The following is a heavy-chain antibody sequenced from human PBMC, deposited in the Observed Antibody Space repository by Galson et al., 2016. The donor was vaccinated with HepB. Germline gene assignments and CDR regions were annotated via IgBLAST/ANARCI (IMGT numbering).Heavy chain of an antibody. CDR2: IYYSGST. D-gene: IGHD3-22*01. V-gene: IGHV4-39*01. CDR3: ARRGYYYDSSGYYQIYYFDY. J-gene: IGHJ4*02. CDR1: GGSISSSSYY. Sequence: SETLSLTCTVSGGSISSSSYYWGWIRQPPGKGLEWIGSIYYSGSTYYKPSLKSRVTISVDTSKNQFSLKLSSVTAADTAVYYCARRGYYYDSSGYYQIYYFDYWGQGTLITVSS.